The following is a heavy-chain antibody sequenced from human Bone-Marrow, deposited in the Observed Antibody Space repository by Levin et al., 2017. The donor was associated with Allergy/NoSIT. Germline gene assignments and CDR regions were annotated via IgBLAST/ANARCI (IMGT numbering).Heavy chain of an antibody. CDR1: GFTFSSYW. Sequence: GESLKISCAASGFTFSSYWMSWVRQAPGKGLEWVANIKQDGSEKYYVDSVKGRFTISRDNAKNSLYLQMNSLRAEDTAVYYCARDGPKLRFLEWLPFETYYYYGMDVWGQGTTVTVSS. CDR2: IKQDGSEK. D-gene: IGHD3-3*01. V-gene: IGHV3-7*01. J-gene: IGHJ6*02. CDR3: ARDGPKLRFLEWLPFETYYYYGMDV.